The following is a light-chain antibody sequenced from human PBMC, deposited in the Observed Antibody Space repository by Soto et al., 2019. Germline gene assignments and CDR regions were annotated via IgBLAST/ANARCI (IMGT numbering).Light chain of an antibody. V-gene: IGLV2-23*02. CDR3: CSYAGSSTSLV. CDR2: EVS. Sequence: QSVLTQPASVSGSPGQSITISCTGTSSDVGSYNLVSWYQQHPGKAPKLMIYEVSKRPSGVSNRFSGSKSGNTASLTISGLQAEDEADYYCCSYAGSSTSLVFGTGTKVT. J-gene: IGLJ1*01. CDR1: SSDVGSYNL.